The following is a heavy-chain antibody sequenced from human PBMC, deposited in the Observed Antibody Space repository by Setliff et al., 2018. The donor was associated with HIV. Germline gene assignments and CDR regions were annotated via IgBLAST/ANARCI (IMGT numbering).Heavy chain of an antibody. J-gene: IGHJ5*02. V-gene: IGHV4-39*01. Sequence: SETLSLTCTVSGGSISRSSYYWGWIRQPPGKGLEWVGSIFYSGSTYYNPSLKSRVTISVDTSKNQFPLKLSSVTAADTAVYYCATYADRESNRFDPWGQGILVTVSS. D-gene: IGHD3-10*01. CDR3: ATYADRESNRFDP. CDR1: GGSISRSSYY. CDR2: IFYSGST.